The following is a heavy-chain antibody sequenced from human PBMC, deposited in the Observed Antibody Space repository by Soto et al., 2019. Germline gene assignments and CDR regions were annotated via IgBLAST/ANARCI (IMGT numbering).Heavy chain of an antibody. V-gene: IGHV3-15*01. Sequence: PGGSLGLGCAASGFTFGNAWMNGVRQAPGKGLEWVGRIKRKTDGGTTDYAAAVKGRFTISRDDSKSTLYLQMNSLKSDDTAVYYCTTDRGIVVVCWGQGTLVTVSS. CDR2: IKRKTDGGTT. D-gene: IGHD2-2*01. CDR3: TTDRGIVVVC. CDR1: GFTFGNAW. J-gene: IGHJ4*02.